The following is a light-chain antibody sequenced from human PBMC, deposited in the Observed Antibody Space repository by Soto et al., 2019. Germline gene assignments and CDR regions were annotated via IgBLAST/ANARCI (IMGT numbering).Light chain of an antibody. J-gene: IGKJ4*01. V-gene: IGKV1-39*01. Sequence: DIQMTQSPSSLSASVGDSVTITCRASQTISTSLNWYQQKPGKAPKLLIYAASSLQSGVPSRFSGRGSGTDFTLTISSLQPEDFATYFCQQSYSTPPTFGGGTKMEIK. CDR3: QQSYSTPPT. CDR1: QTISTS. CDR2: AAS.